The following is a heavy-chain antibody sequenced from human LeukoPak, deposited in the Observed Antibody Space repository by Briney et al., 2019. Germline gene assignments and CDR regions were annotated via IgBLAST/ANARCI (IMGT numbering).Heavy chain of an antibody. CDR1: GFTFSSYA. D-gene: IGHD2-15*01. V-gene: IGHV3-23*01. CDR3: ARAVGYCSGGSCFNY. J-gene: IGHJ4*02. Sequence: GGSLRLSCAASGFTFSSYAMSWVRQAPGKGVEWVSAISGSGGSTYYADSVKGRFTISRDNSKNTLYLQMNSLRAEDTAVYYCARAVGYCSGGSCFNYWGQGTLVTVSS. CDR2: ISGSGGST.